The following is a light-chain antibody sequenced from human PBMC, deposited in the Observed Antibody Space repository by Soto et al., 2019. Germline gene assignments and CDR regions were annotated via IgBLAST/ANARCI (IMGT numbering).Light chain of an antibody. V-gene: IGKV1-17*01. CDR3: LQHKSFPWT. CDR1: QGIRSD. Sequence: DIQMTQSPSSLSASVGDRVTIACRASQGIRSDLVWYQQQPGKAPKRLIYAASSLESGVPSRFSASGSGTEFTLTISSLQPEDFATYYCLQHKSFPWTFGQGNKVEIK. CDR2: AAS. J-gene: IGKJ1*01.